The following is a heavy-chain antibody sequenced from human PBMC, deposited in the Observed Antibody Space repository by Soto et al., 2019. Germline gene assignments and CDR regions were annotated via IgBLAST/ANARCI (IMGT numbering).Heavy chain of an antibody. CDR1: GFTFSDYA. D-gene: IGHD6-19*01. CDR3: GKGGRQWLVTADFNY. Sequence: VQLVESGGGVVQPGRSLRLSCAASGFTFSDYAMHWVRQAPGKGLEWVAVVSHDGRNTHYADSVKGRFTISRDSSKNAVSLERTSRRAEDTAVLCCGKGGRQWLVTADFNYWGQGARVTVSS. V-gene: IGHV3-30*18. CDR2: VSHDGRNT. J-gene: IGHJ4*02.